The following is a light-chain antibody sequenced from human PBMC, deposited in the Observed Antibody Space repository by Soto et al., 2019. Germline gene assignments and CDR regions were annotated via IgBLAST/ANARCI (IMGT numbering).Light chain of an antibody. CDR1: SSDVGGYNY. Sequence: QCDLNQPASGSGAPGQAITISCTGTSSDVGGYNYVSWYQQHPGKAPKLMIYDVSNRPSGVSNRFSGSKSGNTASLTISGLQAEDEADYYCSSYTSSSGVFGTGTKVTVL. J-gene: IGLJ1*01. CDR2: DVS. V-gene: IGLV2-14*01. CDR3: SSYTSSSGV.